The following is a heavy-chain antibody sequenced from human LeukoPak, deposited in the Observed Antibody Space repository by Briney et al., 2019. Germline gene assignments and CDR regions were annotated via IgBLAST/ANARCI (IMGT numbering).Heavy chain of an antibody. V-gene: IGHV3-23*01. Sequence: GGSLRLSCAASGFTFSSYTMNWVRQAPGKGLEWVSAISGSGGSTYYADSVKGRFTISRDNSKNTLYLQMNSLRAEDTAVYYCAKSSSQSPKYFDYWGQGTLVTVSS. D-gene: IGHD6-13*01. CDR2: ISGSGGST. CDR3: AKSSSQSPKYFDY. J-gene: IGHJ4*02. CDR1: GFTFSSYT.